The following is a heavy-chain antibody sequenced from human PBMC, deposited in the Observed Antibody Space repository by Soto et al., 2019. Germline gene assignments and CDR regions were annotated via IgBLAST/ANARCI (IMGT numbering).Heavy chain of an antibody. J-gene: IGHJ5*02. Sequence: ASVKVSCKASGYTFTSYAMHWVRQAPGQRLEWMGWINAGNGNTKYSQKFQGRVTITRDTSASTAYMELSSLRSEDTAVYYCARNAGITIFGVVTSPNNWFDPWGQGTLVTVSS. D-gene: IGHD3-3*01. CDR1: GYTFTSYA. V-gene: IGHV1-3*01. CDR2: INAGNGNT. CDR3: ARNAGITIFGVVTSPNNWFDP.